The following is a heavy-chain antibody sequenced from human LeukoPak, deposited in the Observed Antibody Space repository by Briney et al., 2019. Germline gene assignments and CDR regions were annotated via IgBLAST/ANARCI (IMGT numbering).Heavy chain of an antibody. D-gene: IGHD1-26*01. CDR2: ISPTGSTT. V-gene: IGHV3-74*01. CDR3: ARDMSPMSEIVGALDY. J-gene: IGHJ4*02. CDR1: GFSFSGHW. Sequence: GGSLRLSCTASGFSFSGHWMHWARQLPGKGLVWVSRISPTGSTTSYADSVKGRFTVSRDDAKNSLYLEMNSLRLEDTALYYCARDMSPMSEIVGALDYWGQGILVTVSS.